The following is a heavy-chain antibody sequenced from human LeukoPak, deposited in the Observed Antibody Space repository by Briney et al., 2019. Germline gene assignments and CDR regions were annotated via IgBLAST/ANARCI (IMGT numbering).Heavy chain of an antibody. CDR3: ASGTSSEYYFDY. D-gene: IGHD1-1*01. Sequence: ASVKVSCKASGYTFTTYGISWVRQAPGQGLEWMGWISGYNGNTNYAQKFQGRVTMTTDTSTTTAYMDVRSLRSDDTAVYYCASGTSSEYYFDYWGQGTLVTVSS. V-gene: IGHV1-18*01. CDR1: GYTFTTYG. CDR2: ISGYNGNT. J-gene: IGHJ4*02.